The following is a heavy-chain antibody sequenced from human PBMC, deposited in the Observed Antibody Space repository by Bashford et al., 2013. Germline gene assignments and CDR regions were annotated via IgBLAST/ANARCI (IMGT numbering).Heavy chain of an antibody. V-gene: IGHV3-53*01. Sequence: GGSLRLSCETSGITVSENHMTWVRQVPGKGLEWVSSIQNDGSTYYSDPVKGRFTISRDNSKNMIYLQMNSLRVEDTAVYHCMGAGRSRRWGQGTTVTVSS. J-gene: IGHJ6*01. CDR3: MGAGRSRR. CDR1: GITVSENH. CDR2: IQNDGST. D-gene: IGHD3-10*01.